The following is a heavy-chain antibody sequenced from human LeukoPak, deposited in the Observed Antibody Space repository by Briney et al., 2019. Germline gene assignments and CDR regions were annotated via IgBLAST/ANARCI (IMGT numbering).Heavy chain of an antibody. CDR2: IYYSGST. D-gene: IGHD3-3*01. Sequence: SQTLSLTCTVSGGSISSSSYYWGWIRQPPGKGLEWIGSIYYSGSTYYNPSLKSRVTISVDTSKNQFSLKLSSVTAADTAVYYCARHAQYYDFWSGTNWFDPWGQGTLVTVSS. CDR3: ARHAQYYDFWSGTNWFDP. CDR1: GGSISSSSYY. J-gene: IGHJ5*02. V-gene: IGHV4-39*01.